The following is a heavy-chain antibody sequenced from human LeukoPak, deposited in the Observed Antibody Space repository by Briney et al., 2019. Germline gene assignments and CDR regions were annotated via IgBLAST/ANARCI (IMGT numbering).Heavy chain of an antibody. CDR3: AHSLVGVGYFDY. D-gene: IGHD1-26*01. J-gene: IGHJ4*02. V-gene: IGHV2-5*01. CDR1: GFSLSTRGVG. CDR2: IYWNDDE. Sequence: SGPTLVKPTQTLTLTRTFSGFSLSTRGVGAGWIRQPPGKALEWLALIYWNDDERYSPSLKSRLTISKDTSKNQVTLIMTNMAPVDTATYYCAHSLVGVGYFDYWGQGTLVTVSS.